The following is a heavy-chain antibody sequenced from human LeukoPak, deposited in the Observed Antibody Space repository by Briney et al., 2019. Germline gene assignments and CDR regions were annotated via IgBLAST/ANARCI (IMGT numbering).Heavy chain of an antibody. CDR2: ISGSGGST. D-gene: IGHD1-14*01. CDR3: AKGIYYYYYMDV. Sequence: GGSLRLSCAASGFTFSSYWMSWVRQAPGKGLEWVSAISGSGGSTYYADSVKGRFTISRDNSKNTLYLQMNSLRAEDTAVYYCAKGIYYYYYMDVWGKGTTVTVSS. CDR1: GFTFSSYW. V-gene: IGHV3-23*01. J-gene: IGHJ6*03.